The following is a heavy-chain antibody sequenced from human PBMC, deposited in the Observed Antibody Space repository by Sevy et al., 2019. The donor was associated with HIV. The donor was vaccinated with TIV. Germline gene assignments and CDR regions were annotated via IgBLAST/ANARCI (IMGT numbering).Heavy chain of an antibody. D-gene: IGHD3-22*01. J-gene: IGHJ3*02. CDR1: GYTFTGYY. CDR2: ISPNSGGT. CDR3: AREKTYYYDSSGYSSVAFDI. Sequence: ASVKVSCKASGYTFTGYYMHWVRQAPGQGLEWMGWISPNSGGTNYAQKFQGRVTMTRDTSISTAYMELSRLRSDDTAVYYCAREKTYYYDSSGYSSVAFDIWGQGTMVTVSS. V-gene: IGHV1-2*02.